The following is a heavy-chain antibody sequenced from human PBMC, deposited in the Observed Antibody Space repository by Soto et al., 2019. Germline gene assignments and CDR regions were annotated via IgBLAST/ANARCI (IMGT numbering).Heavy chain of an antibody. Sequence: QDQLVQSGAEVKKPGASVTVSCKASGYSFTNYGITWVRQAPGQGLEWLGWISAFNGNTHCAQKVQGRVTMTTDASTSTAYMELRSLRSDVTAVYYCARDRGVAPPVAGNTHYYYYMDVWGKGTTVTVSS. D-gene: IGHD6-19*01. CDR1: GYSFTNYG. CDR2: ISAFNGNT. V-gene: IGHV1-18*01. CDR3: ARDRGVAPPVAGNTHYYYYMDV. J-gene: IGHJ6*03.